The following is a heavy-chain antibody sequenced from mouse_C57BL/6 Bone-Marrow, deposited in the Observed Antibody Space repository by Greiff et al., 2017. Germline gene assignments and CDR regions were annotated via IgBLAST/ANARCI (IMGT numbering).Heavy chain of an antibody. V-gene: IGHV2-4*01. CDR1: GFSLTSYG. CDR2: IWSGGST. J-gene: IGHJ2*01. Sequence: VQVVESGPGLVQPSQSLSITCTVSGFSLTSYGVHWVRQPPGKGLEWLGVIWSGGSTDYNAAFISRLSISKDNSKSQVFFKMNSRQADDTAIYYCAKAPSDGYQYYFDYWGQGTTLTVSS. CDR3: AKAPSDGYQYYFDY. D-gene: IGHD2-3*01.